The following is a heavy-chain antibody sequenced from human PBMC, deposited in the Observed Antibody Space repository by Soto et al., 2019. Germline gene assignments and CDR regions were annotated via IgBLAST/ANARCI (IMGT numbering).Heavy chain of an antibody. Sequence: QLQLQESGSGLVKPSQTLSLTCAVSGGSISSGGYSWSWIRQPPGKGLEWIGYIYHSGSTYYNPSLKSRVTISVDRSKNQFSLKLSSVTAADTAVYYCAREDLPGVYFAYWGQGTLVTVSS. CDR3: AREDLPGVYFAY. CDR2: IYHSGST. V-gene: IGHV4-30-2*01. J-gene: IGHJ4*02. CDR1: GGSISSGGYS.